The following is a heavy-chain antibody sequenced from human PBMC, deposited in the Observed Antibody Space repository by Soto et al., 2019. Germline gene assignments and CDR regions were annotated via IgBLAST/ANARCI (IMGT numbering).Heavy chain of an antibody. V-gene: IGHV3-9*01. CDR3: AKDIKWNLPAGYLDN. CDR2: ISGSGYI. Sequence: SLRLSWAASGFTFSSYAMSWVRQAPGKGLEWVSAISGSGYIGYADSVNGRFTISRDNAKNSVHLQMNSLRAEDTAFYYCAKDIKWNLPAGYLDNWGQGTLVTVSS. D-gene: IGHD1-1*01. J-gene: IGHJ4*02. CDR1: GFTFSSYA.